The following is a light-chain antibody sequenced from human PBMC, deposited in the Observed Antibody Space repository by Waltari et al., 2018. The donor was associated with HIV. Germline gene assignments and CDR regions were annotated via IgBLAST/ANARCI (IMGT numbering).Light chain of an antibody. CDR1: SSNIASHS. Sequence: SVLTQPPSASGTPGQRVPISCSGISSNIASHSVSWYQQLPGTAPKLLLYRNNQRPSGVPDRFSGSKSGTSASLAISGLRSEDEADYYCAAWGNSLSLLFGGGTKLTVL. CDR2: RNN. CDR3: AAWGNSLSLL. V-gene: IGLV1-47*01. J-gene: IGLJ2*01.